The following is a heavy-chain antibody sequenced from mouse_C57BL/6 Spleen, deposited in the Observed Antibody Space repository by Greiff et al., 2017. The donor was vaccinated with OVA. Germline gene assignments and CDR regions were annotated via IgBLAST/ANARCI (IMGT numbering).Heavy chain of an antibody. CDR2: IYPGSGNT. V-gene: IGHV1-76*01. CDR3: ARVYCDV. J-gene: IGHJ1*03. Sequence: QVQLQQSGAELVRPGASVKLSCKASGYTFTDYYINWVKQRPGQGLEWIARIYPGSGNTYYNEKFKGKATLTAEKSSSTAYMQLSSLTSEDSAVYFCARVYCDVWGTGTTVTVSS. CDR1: GYTFTDYY.